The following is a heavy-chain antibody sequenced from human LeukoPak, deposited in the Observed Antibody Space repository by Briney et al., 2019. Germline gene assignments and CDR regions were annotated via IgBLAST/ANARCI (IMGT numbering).Heavy chain of an antibody. CDR2: INPNSGGT. CDR3: ARGGSSSWQEFFYYYYGMDV. Sequence: ASVKVSCKASGYTFTGYYMHWVRQAPGQGLEWMGWINPNSGGTNYAQKVQGRVTMTRDTSISTAYMELSRLRSDDTAVYYCARGGSSSWQEFFYYYYGMDVWGQGTTVTVSS. V-gene: IGHV1-2*02. D-gene: IGHD6-13*01. J-gene: IGHJ6*02. CDR1: GYTFTGYY.